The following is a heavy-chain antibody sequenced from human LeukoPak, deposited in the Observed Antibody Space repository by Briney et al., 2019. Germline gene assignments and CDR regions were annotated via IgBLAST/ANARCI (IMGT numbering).Heavy chain of an antibody. Sequence: GGSLRLSCAASGFNFSDYSMNWVRQAPGKGLEWVSSISSRSSHIFYADSVQGRFTISRDNTKNSLYLQMNSLTVEDTAVYYCVKEGGSPGGFDFWGQGTMVTVSS. J-gene: IGHJ3*01. V-gene: IGHV3-21*01. CDR1: GFNFSDYS. CDR2: ISSRSSHI. D-gene: IGHD2-15*01. CDR3: VKEGGSPGGFDF.